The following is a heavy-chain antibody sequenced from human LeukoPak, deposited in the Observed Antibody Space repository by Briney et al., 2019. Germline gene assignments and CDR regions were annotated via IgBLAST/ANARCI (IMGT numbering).Heavy chain of an antibody. V-gene: IGHV3-66*01. J-gene: IGHJ6*02. CDR1: GFTVSSNY. D-gene: IGHD4-17*01. CDR2: IYSGGST. CDR3: AITVTVYYYGMDV. Sequence: PGGSLRLSCAASGFTVSSNYMSWVRQAPGKGLEWGSVIYSGGSTYYADSVKGRFTISRDNSKNTLYLQMNSLRAEDTAVYYCAITVTVYYYGMDVWGQGTTVTVSS.